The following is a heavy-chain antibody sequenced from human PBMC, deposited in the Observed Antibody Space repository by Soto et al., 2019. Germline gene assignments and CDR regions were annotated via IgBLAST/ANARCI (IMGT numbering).Heavy chain of an antibody. D-gene: IGHD2-2*01. J-gene: IGHJ6*02. V-gene: IGHV4-38-2*01. CDR3: TRIYCTTTSCFINGMDV. Sequence: SEPRSVTCAVSGDVITIGYHWGWIRQPPGKELEWIGTISHSGYADYNPSLKSRVTISIDTAKNHLSLILSSVTAADTATYYCTRIYCTTTSCFINGMDVWGQRTTVTVSS. CDR2: ISHSGYA. CDR1: GDVITIGYH.